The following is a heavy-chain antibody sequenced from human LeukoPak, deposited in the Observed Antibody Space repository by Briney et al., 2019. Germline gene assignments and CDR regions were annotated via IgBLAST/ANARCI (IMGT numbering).Heavy chain of an antibody. D-gene: IGHD2-21*01. CDR1: GFTFSSYS. Sequence: PGGSLRLSCAASGFTFSSYSMNWVRQAPGKGLEWVSYISSSSSTIYYADSVKGRFTISRDNAKNSLYLQMNSLRAEDTAVYYCARDWVGMAFDIWGQGTMVTVSS. CDR3: ARDWVGMAFDI. V-gene: IGHV3-48*01. J-gene: IGHJ3*02. CDR2: ISSSSSTI.